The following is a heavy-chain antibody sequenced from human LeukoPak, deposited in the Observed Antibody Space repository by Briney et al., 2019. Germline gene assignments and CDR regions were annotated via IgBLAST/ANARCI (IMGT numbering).Heavy chain of an antibody. J-gene: IGHJ3*02. Sequence: PGGSLRLSCAASGFTFSSYGMHWVRQAPGKGLEWVALIRYDGSNKYYADSVKGRFTISRDNSKNTPYLQMNSLRAEDTAVYYCAKAGGVIIEPAAISDAFDIWGQGIMVTVSS. CDR1: GFTFSSYG. V-gene: IGHV3-30*02. D-gene: IGHD2-2*01. CDR2: IRYDGSNK. CDR3: AKAGGVIIEPAAISDAFDI.